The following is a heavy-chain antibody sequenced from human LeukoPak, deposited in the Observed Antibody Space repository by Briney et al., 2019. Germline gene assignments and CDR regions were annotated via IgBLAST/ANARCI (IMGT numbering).Heavy chain of an antibody. CDR1: GFTFSSLG. D-gene: IGHD3-9*01. CDR3: AKGRQYSFDYLIDY. J-gene: IGHJ4*02. V-gene: IGHV3-30*18. Sequence: GGSLRLSCVASGFTFSSLGMHWVRQAPGKGLEGVAVISSDGSKKNYADSVKGRLTLSRDNSKNTVYLQVDSLRTEDTAVYYCAKGRQYSFDYLIDYWGQGTLVTVSS. CDR2: ISSDGSKK.